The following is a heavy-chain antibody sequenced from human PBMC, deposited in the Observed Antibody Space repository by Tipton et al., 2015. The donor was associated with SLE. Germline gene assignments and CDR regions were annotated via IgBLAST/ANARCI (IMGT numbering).Heavy chain of an antibody. CDR1: GFTFSSYA. V-gene: IGHV3-30-3*01. Sequence: SLRLSCAASGFTFSSYAMHWVRQAPGKGLEWVAVISYGGSNKYYADSVKGRFTISRDNSKNTLYLQMNSLRAEDTAVYYCAKERGIFGVVTYYYGMDVWGQGTTVTVSS. CDR3: AKERGIFGVVTYYYGMDV. CDR2: ISYGGSNK. D-gene: IGHD3-3*01. J-gene: IGHJ6*02.